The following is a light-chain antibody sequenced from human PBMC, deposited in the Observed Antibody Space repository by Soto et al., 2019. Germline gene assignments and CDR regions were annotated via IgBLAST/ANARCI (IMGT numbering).Light chain of an antibody. J-gene: IGKJ1*01. CDR3: MQALQTPWT. CDR2: LGS. Sequence: DLVMTQSPLSLPVTPVEPASISCRSSQSLLHSNGYNYLDWDLQKPGQSPQLLIYLGSNRASGVHDRFSGSGSGTDFTLKISRVEAEDVGVYYCMQALQTPWTFGQGTKVEIK. CDR1: QSLLHSNGYNY. V-gene: IGKV2-28*01.